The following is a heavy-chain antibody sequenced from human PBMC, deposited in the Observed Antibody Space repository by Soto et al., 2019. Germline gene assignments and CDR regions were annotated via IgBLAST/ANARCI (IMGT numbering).Heavy chain of an antibody. Sequence: GESLKISCKGSGYSFTSNWIGWVRQMPGKGLEWMGIIHPSDSKTTYSPSFQGQVIISADRSITTAYLQWSSLRASDTAMYYCARDLDYGGNTDLFAPWGQGTLVTVSS. V-gene: IGHV5-51*01. J-gene: IGHJ5*02. CDR1: GYSFTSNW. D-gene: IGHD4-17*01. CDR3: ARDLDYGGNTDLFAP. CDR2: IHPSDSKT.